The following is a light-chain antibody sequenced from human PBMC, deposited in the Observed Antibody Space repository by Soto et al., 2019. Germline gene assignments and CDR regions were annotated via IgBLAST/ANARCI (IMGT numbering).Light chain of an antibody. CDR1: QTVTNSY. J-gene: IGKJ1*01. Sequence: EVVMTQSPATLSLSPGERATLSCRASQTVTNSYLAWYQQKPGHPPRLLIYAASSRATRIPDRFGGSGSETAFTITISRLEPVDFAVYYWQQYGPSLWTFGQGTKVDIK. CDR3: QQYGPSLWT. CDR2: AAS. V-gene: IGKV3-20*01.